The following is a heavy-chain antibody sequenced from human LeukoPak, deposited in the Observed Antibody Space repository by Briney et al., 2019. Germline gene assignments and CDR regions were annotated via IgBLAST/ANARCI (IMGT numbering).Heavy chain of an antibody. CDR1: GGSISSYY. CDR2: IYTSGST. J-gene: IGHJ6*03. CDR3: ARGLLWFGELLPRGYYYYYMDV. D-gene: IGHD3-10*01. Sequence: SETLSLTCTVSGGSISSYYWSWIRQPPGKGLEWIGRIYTSGSTNYNPSLKSRVTISVDTSKNQFSLKLSSVTAADTAVYYCARGLLWFGELLPRGYYYYYMDVWGKGTTVTVSS. V-gene: IGHV4-4*08.